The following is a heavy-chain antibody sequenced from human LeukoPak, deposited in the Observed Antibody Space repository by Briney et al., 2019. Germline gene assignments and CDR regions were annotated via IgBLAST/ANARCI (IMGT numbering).Heavy chain of an antibody. Sequence: SETLSLTCTVSGYSISSAFYWGWIRVPPGKGLEWIGSIFHRGTTYYNSSLKSRVNMSIDTSKNQFSLNLNSLTAEDTAMYYYVRDGYYGSGSPGWFGPWGPGTLVIVSA. D-gene: IGHD3-10*01. V-gene: IGHV4-38-2*02. CDR3: VRDGYYGSGSPGWFGP. CDR1: GYSISSAFY. CDR2: IFHRGTT. J-gene: IGHJ5*02.